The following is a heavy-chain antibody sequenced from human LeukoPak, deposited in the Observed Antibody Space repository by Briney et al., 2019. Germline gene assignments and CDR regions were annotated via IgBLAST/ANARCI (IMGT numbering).Heavy chain of an antibody. D-gene: IGHD6-19*01. V-gene: IGHV3-23*01. Sequence: PGGSLRLSCAASGFIFSDYAMSWVRQAPGKGLEWVSAISDSKRGGTTYYADSVKGRFTISRDNSENTVYLQMNSLRADDTAVYYCAKTTAGYSSGRYPGWPVDYWGQGTLVTVSS. CDR2: ISDSKRGGTT. CDR3: AKTTAGYSSGRYPGWPVDY. CDR1: GFIFSDYA. J-gene: IGHJ4*02.